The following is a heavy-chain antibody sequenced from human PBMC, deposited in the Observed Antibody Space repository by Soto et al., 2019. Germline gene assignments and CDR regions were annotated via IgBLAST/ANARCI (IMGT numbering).Heavy chain of an antibody. CDR1: GFTFSSYA. D-gene: IGHD2-2*01. Sequence: PGGSLRLSCAASGFTFSSYAMRWVRQAPVKGLEWVSAISGSGDSTYYADSVKGRFTISRDNSKNTLYLQMNSLRDEDTAVYYCARESAALNWFDPWGQGTLVTVSS. J-gene: IGHJ5*02. V-gene: IGHV3-23*01. CDR2: ISGSGDST. CDR3: ARESAALNWFDP.